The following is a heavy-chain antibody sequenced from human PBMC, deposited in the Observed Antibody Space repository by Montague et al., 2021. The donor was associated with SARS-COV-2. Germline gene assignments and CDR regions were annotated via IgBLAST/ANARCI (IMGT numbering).Heavy chain of an antibody. J-gene: IGHJ6*02. Sequence: SETLSLTCAVSGGSFSGYYWSWIRQPPGKGLEWIGEINHSGSTNYNPSLKSRVTISVDTPKNQFSLELSSVTAADTAVYYCARALPVTTFFYSYYGMDVWGQGTTVTVSS. V-gene: IGHV4-34*01. CDR2: INHSGST. CDR3: ARALPVTTFFYSYYGMDV. D-gene: IGHD4-17*01. CDR1: GGSFSGYY.